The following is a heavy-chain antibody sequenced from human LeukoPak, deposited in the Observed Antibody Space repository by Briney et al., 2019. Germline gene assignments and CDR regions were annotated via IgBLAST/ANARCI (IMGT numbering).Heavy chain of an antibody. J-gene: IGHJ2*01. CDR2: IYPGDSET. CDR1: GYSFTSYW. Sequence: GESLKISCKGSGYSFTSYWIGWVRQMPGKGLEWVGLIYPGDSETRYSPSFQGQVTISADKSISTAYLQWSSLKASDTAMYYCARPSGTVMVTYWYFDLWGRGTLVTVSS. CDR3: ARPSGTVMVTYWYFDL. V-gene: IGHV5-51*01. D-gene: IGHD2-15*01.